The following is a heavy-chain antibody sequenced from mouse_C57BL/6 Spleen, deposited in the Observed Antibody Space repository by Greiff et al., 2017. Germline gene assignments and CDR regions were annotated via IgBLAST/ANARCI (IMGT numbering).Heavy chain of an antibody. CDR3: ARIDRGLYFDY. CDR2: INPNNGGT. J-gene: IGHJ2*01. CDR1: GYTFTDYD. D-gene: IGHD3-1*01. Sequence: EVQLQQSGPELVRPGASVKMSCKASGYTFTDYDMSWVKQSHGKSLEWIGYINPNNGGTSYNQKFKGKATLTVDKSSSTAYMELRSLTSEDSAVYYCARIDRGLYFDYWGQGTTLTVSS. V-gene: IGHV1-22*01.